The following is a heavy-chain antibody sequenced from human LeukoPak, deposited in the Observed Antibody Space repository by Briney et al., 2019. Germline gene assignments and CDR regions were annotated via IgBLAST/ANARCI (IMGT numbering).Heavy chain of an antibody. CDR1: GFTFSSSA. Sequence: GGSLRLSCAASGFTFSSSAMSWARQAPGKGLEWVSAISNNGGYTYYADSVQGRFTISRDNSKSTLCLQMNSLRAEDTAVYYCAKQLGYCSDGSCYFPYWGQGTLVTVSS. V-gene: IGHV3-23*01. D-gene: IGHD2-15*01. J-gene: IGHJ4*02. CDR3: AKQLGYCSDGSCYFPY. CDR2: ISNNGGYT.